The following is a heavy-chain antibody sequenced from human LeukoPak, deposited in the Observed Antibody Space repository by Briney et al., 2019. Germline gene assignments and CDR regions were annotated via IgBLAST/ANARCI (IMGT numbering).Heavy chain of an antibody. CDR2: ISGSGGST. CDR3: AKQVDYGSGSRLTN. V-gene: IGHV3-23*01. D-gene: IGHD3-10*01. CDR1: GFTFRSYA. J-gene: IGHJ4*02. Sequence: GGSLRLSCAAPGFTFRSYAMSWVRQAPGKGLEWVSAISGSGGSTYYADSVKGRFTISRDNSKNTLYLQMNSLRAEDTAVYYCAKQVDYGSGSRLTNWGQGTLVTVSS.